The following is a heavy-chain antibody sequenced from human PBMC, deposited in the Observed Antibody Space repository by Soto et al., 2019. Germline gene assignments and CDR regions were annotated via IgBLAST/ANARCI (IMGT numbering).Heavy chain of an antibody. J-gene: IGHJ6*02. CDR1: GFTFSSYG. Sequence: GGSLRLSCAASGFTFSSYGMHWVRQAPGKGLEWVAVIWYDGSNKYYADSVKGRFTISRDNSKNTLYLQMNSLRAEDTAVYYCARDPFYVEMATIVEEFWYYYYGMDVWGQGTTVTVSS. V-gene: IGHV3-33*01. D-gene: IGHD5-12*01. CDR3: ARDPFYVEMATIVEEFWYYYYGMDV. CDR2: IWYDGSNK.